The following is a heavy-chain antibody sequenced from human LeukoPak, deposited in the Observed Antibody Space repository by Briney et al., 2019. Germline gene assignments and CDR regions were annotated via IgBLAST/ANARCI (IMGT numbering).Heavy chain of an antibody. CDR3: ARRSYSSSSPGGFDP. CDR1: GGSFSGYH. V-gene: IGHV4-34*01. CDR2: INHSGST. Sequence: SETLSLTCAVYGGSFSGYHWSWIRQPPGKGLEWIGEINHSGSTNYNPSLKSRVTISVDTSKNQFSLKLSSVTAADTAVYYCARRSYSSSSPGGFDPWGQGTLVTVSS. D-gene: IGHD6-13*01. J-gene: IGHJ5*02.